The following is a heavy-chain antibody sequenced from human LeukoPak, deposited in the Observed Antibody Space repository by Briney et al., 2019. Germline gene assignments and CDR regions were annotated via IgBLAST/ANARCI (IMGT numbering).Heavy chain of an antibody. V-gene: IGHV3-7*03. Sequence: GGSLRLSCAASGFTFSSYAMHWVRQVPGRGPEWVANVNRDGSETYYLDSVKGRFTISKDNAKNSLYLQMNSLRAEDTALYHCARNNGMDVWGQGTTVIVSS. CDR3: ARNNGMDV. CDR2: VNRDGSET. CDR1: GFTFSSYA. J-gene: IGHJ6*02.